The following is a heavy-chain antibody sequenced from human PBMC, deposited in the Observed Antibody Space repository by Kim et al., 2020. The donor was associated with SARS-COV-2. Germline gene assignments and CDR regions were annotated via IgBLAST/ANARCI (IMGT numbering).Heavy chain of an antibody. CDR1: GYTFTSYA. CDR2: INTNTGNP. Sequence: ASVKVSCKASGYTFTSYAMNWVRQAPGQGLEWMGWINTNTGNPTYAQGFTGRFVFSLDTSVSTAYLQISSLKAEDTAVYYCARDSPLMCSSTSCYPDYWGQGTLVTVSS. D-gene: IGHD2-2*01. V-gene: IGHV7-4-1*02. J-gene: IGHJ4*02. CDR3: ARDSPLMCSSTSCYPDY.